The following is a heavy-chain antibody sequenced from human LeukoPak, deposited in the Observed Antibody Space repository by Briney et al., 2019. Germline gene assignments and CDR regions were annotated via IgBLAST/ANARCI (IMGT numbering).Heavy chain of an antibody. Sequence: SETLSLTCTVSGGSISSSSYYWGWIRQPPGKGLEWIGNIYNSGKTYYNPSLKSRVTISVDTSKNQFPLRLTSVTAADTAVYFCAKSLSYTGGRFYFDYWGQGTLVTVSS. D-gene: IGHD2-8*02. CDR3: AKSLSYTGGRFYFDY. J-gene: IGHJ4*02. V-gene: IGHV4-39*01. CDR1: GGSISSSSYY. CDR2: IYNSGKT.